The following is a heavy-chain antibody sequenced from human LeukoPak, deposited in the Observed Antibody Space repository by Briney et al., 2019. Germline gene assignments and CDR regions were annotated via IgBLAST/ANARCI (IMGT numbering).Heavy chain of an antibody. CDR1: GFTFSSYG. CDR3: ARGGGWLFGDYYGMDA. J-gene: IGHJ6*02. V-gene: IGHV3-33*01. Sequence: GESLRLSCAASGFTFSSYGMHWVRQAPGKGLEWVAVIWYDGSNKYYADSVKGRFTISRDNSKNTLYLQMNSLRAEDTAVYYCARGGGWLFGDYYGMDAWGQGTTVTVSS. D-gene: IGHD3-22*01. CDR2: IWYDGSNK.